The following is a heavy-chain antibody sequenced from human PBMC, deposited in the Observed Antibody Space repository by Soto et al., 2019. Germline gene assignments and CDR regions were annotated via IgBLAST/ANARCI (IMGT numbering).Heavy chain of an antibody. V-gene: IGHV3-7*01. CDR2: IKLDGSEK. J-gene: IGHJ5*01. CDR3: ARGAPFDPFDS. CDR1: GFTFLSHW. Sequence: DVQLVESGGHLVQPGGSLRLSCVASGFTFLSHWMNWVRRAPGKGLEWVANIKLDGSEKYCVDSVKGRFTISTDNAKNSLFLQMNSLRVEDTAVYYCARGAPFDPFDSWGQGTLVTVS.